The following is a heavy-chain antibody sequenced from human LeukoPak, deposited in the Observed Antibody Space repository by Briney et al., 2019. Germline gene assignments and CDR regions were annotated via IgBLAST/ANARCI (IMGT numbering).Heavy chain of an antibody. D-gene: IGHD2-15*01. CDR2: ISAYNGNT. CDR1: GYTFTSYG. J-gene: IGHJ6*03. CDR3: ARDGYCSGGSCVSNYYYYYMDV. Sequence: ASVKVSCKASGYTFTSYGISWVRQAPGQGLEWMGWISAYNGNTNYAQKLQGRVTMTTDTSTSTAYMELRSLRSDDTAVYYCARDGYCSGGSCVSNYYYYYMDVWGKGTTVTISS. V-gene: IGHV1-18*01.